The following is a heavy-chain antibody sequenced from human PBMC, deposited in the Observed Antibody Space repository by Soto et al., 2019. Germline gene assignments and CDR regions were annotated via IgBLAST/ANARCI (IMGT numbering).Heavy chain of an antibody. J-gene: IGHJ3*02. Sequence: GPQRLSCTASGFTFSTYAMTWVRQAPGKGLEWVAHITATGGNTYYADSVRGRFTISRDTSGNTLYLQMNSLRAEDTALYYCAKCMQAYWNYDAHHIWGQGTMVIVSS. CDR3: AKCMQAYWNYDAHHI. V-gene: IGHV3-23*01. CDR2: ITATGGNT. CDR1: GFTFSTYA. D-gene: IGHD1-7*01.